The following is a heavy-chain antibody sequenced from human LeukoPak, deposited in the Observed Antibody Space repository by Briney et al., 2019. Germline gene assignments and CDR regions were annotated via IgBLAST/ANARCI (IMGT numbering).Heavy chain of an antibody. CDR2: INHSGST. D-gene: IGHD6-13*01. J-gene: IGHJ4*02. V-gene: IGHV4-34*01. CDR1: GGSFSGYY. Sequence: SETLSLTCAVYGGSFSGYYWSWIRQPPGKGLEWIGEINHSGSTNYNPSLKSRVTISVDTSKNQFSLKLSSVTAADTAVYYCARLRFSSSAPSDWGQGTLVTVSS. CDR3: ARLRFSSSAPSD.